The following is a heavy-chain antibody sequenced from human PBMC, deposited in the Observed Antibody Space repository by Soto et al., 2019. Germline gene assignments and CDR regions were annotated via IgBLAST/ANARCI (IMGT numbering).Heavy chain of an antibody. CDR1: GFTFSSYW. D-gene: IGHD3-22*01. CDR2: IKQDGSEK. J-gene: IGHJ3*02. Sequence: EVQLVESGGGLVQPGGSLRLSCAASGFTFSSYWMSWVRQAPGKGLEWVANIKQDGSEKYYVDSVKGRLTISRDNAKNSLYLQMNSVRAEDTAVYYCARAMIVVVTTPEAFDIWGQGTMVTVSS. V-gene: IGHV3-7*01. CDR3: ARAMIVVVTTPEAFDI.